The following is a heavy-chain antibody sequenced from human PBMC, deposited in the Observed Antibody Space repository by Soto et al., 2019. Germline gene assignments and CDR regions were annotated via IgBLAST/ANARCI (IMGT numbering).Heavy chain of an antibody. V-gene: IGHV1-69*08. CDR1: GGTFSTST. J-gene: IGHJ4*02. CDR3: VRDPPSGSTYSGYDAIDS. D-gene: IGHD5-12*01. CDR2: TIPLLNVA. Sequence: QVQLVQSGAEVKKPGSSVKVSCKASGGTFSTSTFTWVRQAPGQGLEWMGRTIPLLNVADYAQDFQGRVTITADKSTSTAYMELTSLTSKDTAVYYCVRDPPSGSTYSGYDAIDSWGQGTLVTVSS.